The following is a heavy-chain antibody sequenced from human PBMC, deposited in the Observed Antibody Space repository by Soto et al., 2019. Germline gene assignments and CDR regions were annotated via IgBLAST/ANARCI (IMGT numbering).Heavy chain of an antibody. CDR1: GGTFGSQG. V-gene: IGHV1-69*13. J-gene: IGHJ4*02. D-gene: IGHD5-18*01. CDR3: ARGAMANFDY. Sequence: SVKVSCKASGGTFGSQGIAWVRQAPGQGLEWMGGFIAMLGTPTYAKKVQGRATISADESLTSSYLELRSLRSEDTGVYFCARGAMANFDYWGQATVVTVSS. CDR2: FIAMLGTP.